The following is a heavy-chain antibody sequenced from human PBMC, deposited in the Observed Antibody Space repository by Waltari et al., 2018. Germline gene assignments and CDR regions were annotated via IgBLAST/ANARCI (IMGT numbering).Heavy chain of an antibody. CDR3: ARVGGYYYYYMDV. V-gene: IGHV3-48*03. CDR2: IGTSDRSI. D-gene: IGHD3-16*01. Sequence: VQLVECGVGLEQPGGSLIVSCAGSGVNFGSCGMLWVRQAPGKGMEWVSYIGTSDRSIYYADSVRGRFTISRDNAKNSLYLHMNNLRAEDTAVYYCARVGGYYYYYMDVWGKGTTVTVSS. CDR1: GVNFGSCG. J-gene: IGHJ6*03.